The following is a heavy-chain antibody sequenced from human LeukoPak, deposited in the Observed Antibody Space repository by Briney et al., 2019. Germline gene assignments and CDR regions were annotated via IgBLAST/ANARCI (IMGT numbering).Heavy chain of an antibody. D-gene: IGHD2-2*01. CDR3: ASRIVVSPTAIETWFDS. V-gene: IGHV4-38-2*02. CDR1: GYSISSGYY. Sequence: SETLSLTCTVSGYSISSGYYWGWIRPPPGKGLEWIGSIYHSGSTYYNPSLKSRVTISVDTSKNQFSLKLSSVTVADTALYFCASRIVVSPTAIETWFDSWGQGTLVTVSS. CDR2: IYHSGST. J-gene: IGHJ5*01.